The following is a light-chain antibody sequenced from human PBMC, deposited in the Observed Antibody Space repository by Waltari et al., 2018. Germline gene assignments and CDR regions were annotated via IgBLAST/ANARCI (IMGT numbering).Light chain of an antibody. Sequence: EIVMTQSPATLSVSPGERATLSCRASKSVSSHVAWYQQKPGQAPRLLIYGASTRATGIPARFSGSGSGTEFTLTISSLQSEDFAVYYCQQYNNWPPNTFGQGTKLEIK. CDR3: QQYNNWPPNT. CDR2: GAS. V-gene: IGKV3-15*01. J-gene: IGKJ2*01. CDR1: KSVSSH.